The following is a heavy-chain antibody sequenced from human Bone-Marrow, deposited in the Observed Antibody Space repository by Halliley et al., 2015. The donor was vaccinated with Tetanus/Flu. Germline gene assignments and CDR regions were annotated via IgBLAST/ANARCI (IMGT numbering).Heavy chain of an antibody. CDR3: ARAGYGAYGSFDY. Sequence: TLSLTCAVSGASIDSGDYSWSWIRQPPGKGLEWIGYVHHRGSTFYKPSLKSRVTISVDRSKKHFSLNLSSVTAADTAVYYCARAGYGAYGSFDYWGQGALVTVSS. D-gene: IGHD4-17*01. CDR2: VHHRGST. V-gene: IGHV4-30-2*01. CDR1: GASIDSGDYS. J-gene: IGHJ4*02.